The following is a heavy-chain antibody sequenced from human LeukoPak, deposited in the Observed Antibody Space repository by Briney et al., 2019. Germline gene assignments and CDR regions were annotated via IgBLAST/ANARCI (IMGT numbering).Heavy chain of an antibody. CDR3: ARTSHYYGSGSYNY. J-gene: IGHJ4*02. V-gene: IGHV4-59*12. CDR2: TYYSGST. Sequence: SETLSLTCTVSGGSISSYYWSWIRQPPGKGLEWIGYTYYSGSTNYNPSLKSRVTISVDTSKNQFSLKLSSVTAADTAVYYCARTSHYYGSGSYNYWGQGTLVTVSS. D-gene: IGHD3-10*01. CDR1: GGSISSYY.